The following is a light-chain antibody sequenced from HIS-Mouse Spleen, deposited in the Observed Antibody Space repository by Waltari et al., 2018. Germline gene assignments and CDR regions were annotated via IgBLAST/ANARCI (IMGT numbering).Light chain of an antibody. CDR2: GAS. Sequence: EIVMTQSPATLSVSPGERATLSCRARQSVSSNLAWYQQKPGQAPRLLIHGASTRATGIPARVRGSGCGTEFTLTISSMQSEDFAVYYCQQYNNWPPWTFGQGTKVEIK. J-gene: IGKJ1*01. CDR3: QQYNNWPPWT. CDR1: QSVSSN. V-gene: IGKV3D-15*01.